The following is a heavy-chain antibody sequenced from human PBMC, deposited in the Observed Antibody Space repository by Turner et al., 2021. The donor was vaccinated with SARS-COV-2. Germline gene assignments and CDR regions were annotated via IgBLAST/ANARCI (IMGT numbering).Heavy chain of an antibody. CDR3: ARGTYYYDSSVYSGTNWFDP. J-gene: IGHJ5*02. D-gene: IGHD3-22*01. Sequence: EVQLVESGGGLVKPGGSLRLSCAAAGCIFSRYSMNWVRQAPGKVLVWVSSISSSSSYIYYADSVKGRFHISRDNAKNSLYLQMNSLGAEDTAVYYCARGTYYYDSSVYSGTNWFDPWGQGTLVTVSS. V-gene: IGHV3-21*01. CDR2: ISSSSSYI. CDR1: GCIFSRYS.